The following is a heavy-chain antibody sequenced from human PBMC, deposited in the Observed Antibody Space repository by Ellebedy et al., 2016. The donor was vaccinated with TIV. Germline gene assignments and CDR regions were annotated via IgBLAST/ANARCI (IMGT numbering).Heavy chain of an antibody. CDR1: GGSFMKNW. Sequence: MPGGSLRLSCVVSGGSFMKNWWSWVRQPPGKGLEWIGETYHRWDTNYSPSLRSRVTISLDTSNNTFSLTLTSVTAADTAVYYCARNGAATGWGNWFDPWGQGTLVTVSS. CDR2: TYHRWDT. D-gene: IGHD3-16*01. V-gene: IGHV4-4*02. J-gene: IGHJ5*02. CDR3: ARNGAATGWGNWFDP.